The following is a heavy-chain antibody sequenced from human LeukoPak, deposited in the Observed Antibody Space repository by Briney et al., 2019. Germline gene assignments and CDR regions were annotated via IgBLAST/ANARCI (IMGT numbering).Heavy chain of an antibody. CDR2: INPNSGGT. Sequence: ASVKVSCKASGYTFTGYYMHWVRQAPGQGLEWMGQINPNSGGTNYAQKFQGRVTMTRDTPISTAYMELSRLRSDDTAVYYCARGGYSGYVELDYWGQGTLVTVSS. CDR1: GYTFTGYY. CDR3: ARGGYSGYVELDY. J-gene: IGHJ4*02. D-gene: IGHD5-12*01. V-gene: IGHV1-2*06.